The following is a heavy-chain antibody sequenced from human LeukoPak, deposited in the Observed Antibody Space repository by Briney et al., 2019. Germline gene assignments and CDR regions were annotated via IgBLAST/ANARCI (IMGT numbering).Heavy chain of an antibody. CDR3: TRSLDY. CDR1: GFTFDTYW. V-gene: IGHV3-7*02. CDR2: IKPDGSEI. J-gene: IGHJ4*02. D-gene: IGHD2-15*01. Sequence: PGGSLRLSCVASGFTFDTYWMNWVRQAPGKGLEWVANIKPDGSEIYYVDAVKGRFTISRDNAKNSLYLQMNSLRAEDTAVYYCTRSLDYWGQGTLVTVSS.